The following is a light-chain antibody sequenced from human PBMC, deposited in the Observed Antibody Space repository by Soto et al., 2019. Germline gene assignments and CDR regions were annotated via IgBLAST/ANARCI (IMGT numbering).Light chain of an antibody. Sequence: IVLTQSPATLSLSPGERATLDGRASQSVSFYLAWYQQKPGQAPRLLMYGVSTRATGIPARFGGSGSATEFTLTISSLQSEDFAVYYCQQYSQWPLTFGGGTKVDI. CDR3: QQYSQWPLT. CDR2: GVS. CDR1: QSVSFY. J-gene: IGKJ4*01. V-gene: IGKV3-15*01.